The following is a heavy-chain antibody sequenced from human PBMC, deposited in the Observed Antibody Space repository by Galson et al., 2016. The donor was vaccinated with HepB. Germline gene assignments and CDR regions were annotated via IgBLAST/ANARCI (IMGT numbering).Heavy chain of an antibody. CDR2: FNPVFDTT. CDR3: ASHPVAGQH. D-gene: IGHD6-19*01. J-gene: IGHJ1*01. Sequence: SVKVSCKASGVTSSTFAINWIRQAPGQGLEWMGGFNPVFDTTNYAPQFLGRVSIIVDSSKNTLYLQMSSLRVEDTAVYHCASHPVAGQHWGQGTQVTVSS. V-gene: IGHV1-69*06. CDR1: GVTSSTFA.